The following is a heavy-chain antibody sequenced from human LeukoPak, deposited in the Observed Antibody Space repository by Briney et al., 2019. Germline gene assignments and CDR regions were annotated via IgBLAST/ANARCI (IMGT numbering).Heavy chain of an antibody. CDR3: TTDPTLAYCGGDCYYFDY. CDR1: GFTFSNAR. V-gene: IGHV3-15*01. J-gene: IGHJ4*02. Sequence: GGSLRLSCAASGFTFSNARMSWVRQAPGKGLEWVGRIKSKTVGGTTDYAAPVKGRFTISRDDSKNTLYLQMNSLKTEDTAVYYCTTDPTLAYCGGDCYYFDYWGQGTLVTVSS. D-gene: IGHD2-21*01. CDR2: IKSKTVGGTT.